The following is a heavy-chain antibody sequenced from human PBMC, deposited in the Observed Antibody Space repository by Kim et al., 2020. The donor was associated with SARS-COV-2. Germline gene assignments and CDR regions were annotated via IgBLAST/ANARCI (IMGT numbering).Heavy chain of an antibody. CDR1: GDSVSINGAA. J-gene: IGHJ4*02. V-gene: IGHV6-1*01. Sequence: SQTLSLTCAISGDSVSINGAAWNWIRQSPSRGLEWLGRTYYASKWNYDYAMPVKSRIGINPDTSTNQASLHLNSVTPEDTAVYYCARERGNVFGYWGQGTLGTVSS. CDR3: ARERGNVFGY. CDR2: TYYASKWNY. D-gene: IGHD2-8*01.